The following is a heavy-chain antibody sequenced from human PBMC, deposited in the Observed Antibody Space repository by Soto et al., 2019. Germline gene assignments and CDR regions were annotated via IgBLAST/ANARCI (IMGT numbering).Heavy chain of an antibody. CDR3: ARAPYYDAWSGSPNWFGP. Sequence: QGQLVQYGAEVQKPGASVTVSCKASGGTFSSYAVRWFRQSSGQGLKWMGGIIPILGTANYAQKFQGRVMITEEESTSTDYMEMSSLRSEDTAVYYYARAPYYDAWSGSPNWFGPWGQGTLVSVSS. CDR1: GGTFSSYA. V-gene: IGHV1-69*01. CDR2: IIPILGTA. D-gene: IGHD3-3*01. J-gene: IGHJ5*02.